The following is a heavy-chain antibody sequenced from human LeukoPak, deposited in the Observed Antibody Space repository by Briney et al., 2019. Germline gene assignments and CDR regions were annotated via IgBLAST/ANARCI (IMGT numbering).Heavy chain of an antibody. D-gene: IGHD2-15*01. Sequence: VASVKVSCKASGGTFSSYAISWARQAPGQGLEWMGGIIPIFGTANYAQKFQGRVTITADKPTSTAYMELSSLRSEDTAVYYCAIRISALQEKFDYWGQGTLVTVSS. CDR1: GGTFSSYA. CDR3: AIRISALQEKFDY. V-gene: IGHV1-69*06. CDR2: IIPIFGTA. J-gene: IGHJ4*02.